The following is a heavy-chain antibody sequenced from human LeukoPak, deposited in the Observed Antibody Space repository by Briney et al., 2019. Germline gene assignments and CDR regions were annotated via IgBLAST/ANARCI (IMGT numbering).Heavy chain of an antibody. D-gene: IGHD3-10*01. CDR2: IYYSGST. J-gene: IGHJ4*02. Sequence: SETLSLTCTVSGGSISSGDYYWSWIRQPPGKGLEWIGYIYYSGSTYYNPSIKSRVTISVDTSKNQFSLKLSSVTAADTAVYYCARDLNGSGSSYFDYWGQGTLVTVSS. V-gene: IGHV4-30-4*01. CDR3: ARDLNGSGSSYFDY. CDR1: GGSISSGDYY.